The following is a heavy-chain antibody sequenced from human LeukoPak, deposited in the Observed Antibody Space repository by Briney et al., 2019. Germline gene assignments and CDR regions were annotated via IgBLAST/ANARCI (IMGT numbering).Heavy chain of an antibody. CDR2: ISSSGSTI. Sequence: GGSLRLSCAASGFTFSDYYMSRIRQAPGKGLEWVSYISSSGSTIYYADSVKGRFTISRDNAKNSLYLQMNSLRAEDTAVYYCARDGIAVAAIPLRYFDYWGQGTLVTVSS. D-gene: IGHD6-19*01. J-gene: IGHJ4*02. CDR1: GFTFSDYY. CDR3: ARDGIAVAAIPLRYFDY. V-gene: IGHV3-11*04.